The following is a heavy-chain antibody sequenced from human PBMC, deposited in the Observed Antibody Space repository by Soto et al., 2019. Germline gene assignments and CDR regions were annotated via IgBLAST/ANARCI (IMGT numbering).Heavy chain of an antibody. V-gene: IGHV3-66*01. CDR2: IYSGGST. CDR1: GFTVIINY. D-gene: IGHD2-15*01. Sequence: GGSLRLSCAASGFTVIINYMSWVRQAPGKGLEWASVIYSGGSTYYADSVKGRFTISRDNSKNTLYLQMNSLRAEDTAVYYCARGGGFDAFDIWGQGTMVTVSS. CDR3: ARGGGFDAFDI. J-gene: IGHJ3*02.